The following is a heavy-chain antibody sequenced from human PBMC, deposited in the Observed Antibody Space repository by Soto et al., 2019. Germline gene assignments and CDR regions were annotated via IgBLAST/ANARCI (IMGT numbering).Heavy chain of an antibody. V-gene: IGHV4-34*01. J-gene: IGHJ6*03. Sequence: QVQVKQWGAGLLKPSETQSLTCGVYGGSFSGYYWSWIRQPPGKGLEWIGEINHSGSTNYNPSLKSRVTISVDTSKNQFSLKLSSVTAADTAVYYCARGRIYCFSSSCLPVYYMDVWGKGTTVTVSS. CDR3: ARGRIYCFSSSCLPVYYMDV. D-gene: IGHD2-2*01. CDR1: GGSFSGYY. CDR2: INHSGST.